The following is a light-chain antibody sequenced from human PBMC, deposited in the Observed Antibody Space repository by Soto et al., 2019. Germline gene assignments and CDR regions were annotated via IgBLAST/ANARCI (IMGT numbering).Light chain of an antibody. J-gene: IGLJ3*02. V-gene: IGLV1-40*01. Sequence: QSVLTQPPSVSGAPGQRVTISCTGSSSNIGAGYDVHWYQQLPGTAPKLLIYGNSNRPSGVPDRCSGSQSGTSASLAITGLQAEDEADYYCQSYDSSLSGGVFGGGTKVTVL. CDR1: SSNIGAGYD. CDR3: QSYDSSLSGGV. CDR2: GNS.